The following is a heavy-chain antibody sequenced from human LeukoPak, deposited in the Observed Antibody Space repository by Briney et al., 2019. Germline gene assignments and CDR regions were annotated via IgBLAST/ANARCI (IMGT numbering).Heavy chain of an antibody. J-gene: IGHJ4*02. CDR2: IYYSGST. V-gene: IGHV4-59*08. D-gene: IGHD2-2*03. CDR3: ARHGYLLGAFNY. CDR1: GGSISSYY. Sequence: SETLSLTCTVSGGSISSYYWSWIRQPPGKGLEWIGYIYYSGSTNYNPSLKSRVTISVDTSKNQFSLKLSSVTAADTAVYYCARHGYLLGAFNYWGQGTLVTVSS.